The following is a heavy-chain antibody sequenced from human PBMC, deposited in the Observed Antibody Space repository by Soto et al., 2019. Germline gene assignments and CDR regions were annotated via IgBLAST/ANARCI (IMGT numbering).Heavy chain of an antibody. J-gene: IGHJ6*02. CDR3: AREDDGGDSLDV. CDR2: IHHSGSI. D-gene: IGHD2-21*02. CDR1: GDSISSDYYH. V-gene: IGHV4-30-4*08. Sequence: QVQLQQSGPGLVKPSQTLSLTCTVSGDSISSDYYHWTWIRQSPGKGLEWIGYIHHSGSILYNPSLKCRVTISVDTSKNQFSLHLTSVTAADTAVYFCAREDDGGDSLDVWGQGTTVTVSS.